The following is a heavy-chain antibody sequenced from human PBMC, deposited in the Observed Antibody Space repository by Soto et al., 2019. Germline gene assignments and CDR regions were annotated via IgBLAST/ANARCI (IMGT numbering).Heavy chain of an antibody. J-gene: IGHJ5*02. D-gene: IGHD6-13*01. CDR2: IDPSDSYT. V-gene: IGHV5-10-1*01. CDR3: ARQGGSSWSHNCFDP. Sequence: GESLNISCKGSGYSFTSYWISWVRQMPGKGLEWMGRIDPSDSYTNYSPSFQGHVTISADKSIGTAYLQWGSLKASDTAMYYCARQGGSSWSHNCFDPWGQGTLVTVSS. CDR1: GYSFTSYW.